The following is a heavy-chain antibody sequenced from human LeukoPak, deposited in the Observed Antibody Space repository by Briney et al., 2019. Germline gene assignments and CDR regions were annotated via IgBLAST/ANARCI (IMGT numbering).Heavy chain of an antibody. Sequence: PGGSLRLSCAASGFTFSSYAMSWVRQAPGKGLEWVSAISGSGGSTYYADSVKGRFTISRDNSKNTPYLQMNSLRAEDTAVYYCAKMGSGGSSQGFFDYWGQGTLVTVSS. CDR2: ISGSGGST. J-gene: IGHJ4*02. CDR3: AKMGSGGSSQGFFDY. D-gene: IGHD2-15*01. CDR1: GFTFSSYA. V-gene: IGHV3-23*01.